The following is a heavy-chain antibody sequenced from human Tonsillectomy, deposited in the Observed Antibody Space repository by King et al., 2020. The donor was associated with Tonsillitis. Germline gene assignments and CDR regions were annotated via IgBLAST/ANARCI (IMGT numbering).Heavy chain of an antibody. CDR3: ARDFAYYESSGYGAFDI. D-gene: IGHD3-22*01. Sequence: LQLQESGPGLVKPSETLSLTCTVSGGSISSSSYYWGWIRQPPGKGLEWIGSIYYSGSTYHNPSLKSRVTISVDTSKNQFSLKLSSVTAADTAVYYCARDFAYYESSGYGAFDIWGQGTMVTVSS. V-gene: IGHV4-39*07. CDR1: GGSISSSSYY. J-gene: IGHJ3*02. CDR2: IYYSGST.